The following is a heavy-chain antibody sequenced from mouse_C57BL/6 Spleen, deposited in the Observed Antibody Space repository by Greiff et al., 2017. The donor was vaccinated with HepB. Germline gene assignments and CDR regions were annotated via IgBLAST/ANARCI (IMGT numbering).Heavy chain of an antibody. CDR3: ARDWYFDV. Sequence: EVKLMESGGGLVKPGGSLKLSCAASGFTFSSYAMSWVRQTPEKRLEWVATISDGGSYTYYPDNVKGRFTISRDNAKHNLYLQMSHLKSEDTAMYYCARDWYFDVWGTATTVTVSS. V-gene: IGHV5-4*01. CDR1: GFTFSSYA. J-gene: IGHJ1*03. CDR2: ISDGGSYT.